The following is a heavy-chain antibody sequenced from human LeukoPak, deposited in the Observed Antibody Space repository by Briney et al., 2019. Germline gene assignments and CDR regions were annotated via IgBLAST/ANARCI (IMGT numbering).Heavy chain of an antibody. CDR1: GYSISSRYY. CDR3: ARASGVFGVVPLGY. CDR2: IYHSGST. V-gene: IGHV4-38-2*02. J-gene: IGHJ4*02. D-gene: IGHD3-3*01. Sequence: SETLSLTCTVSGYSISSRYYWGWIRQPPGKGLEWIGSIYHSGSTYYNPSLKSRVTISVDTSKNQFSLKLSSVTAADTAVYYCARASGVFGVVPLGYWGQGTLVTVSS.